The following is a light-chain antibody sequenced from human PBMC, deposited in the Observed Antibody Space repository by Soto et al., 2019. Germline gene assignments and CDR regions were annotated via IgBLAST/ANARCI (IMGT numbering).Light chain of an antibody. Sequence: QSVLTQPASVSGSPGQSITISCTGTSSDVGLYDYVSWYQQHPGKAPQLIMLEVNNRPSGVSDRFSGSRSANTASLTISGLQAQDEADYYCSSYSSNNILSYVFGTGTKVTVL. J-gene: IGLJ1*01. CDR3: SSYSSNNILSYV. CDR2: EVN. CDR1: SSDVGLYDY. V-gene: IGLV2-14*03.